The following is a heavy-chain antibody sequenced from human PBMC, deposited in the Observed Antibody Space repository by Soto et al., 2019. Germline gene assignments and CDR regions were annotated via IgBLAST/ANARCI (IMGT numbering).Heavy chain of an antibody. CDR2: INPNSGGT. CDR3: ARSRQWLVRALEY. V-gene: IGHV1-2*02. Sequence: QVQLVQSGAEVKKPGASVQVSCKASGYTFTGYYMHWVRQGPGQGLEWMGWINPNSGGTNYAQKFQGRVTMTRDTSISTDYMELSRLRSDDTAVYYCARSRQWLVRALEYWGQGTLVTVSS. CDR1: GYTFTGYY. J-gene: IGHJ4*02. D-gene: IGHD6-19*01.